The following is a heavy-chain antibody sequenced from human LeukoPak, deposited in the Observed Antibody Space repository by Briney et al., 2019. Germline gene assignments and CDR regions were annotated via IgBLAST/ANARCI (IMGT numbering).Heavy chain of an antibody. Sequence: PSETLSLTCTVSGGSISSGDYYWSWIRQPPGKGLEWIGYIYYSGSTYYNPSLKSRVTISVDTSKNQFSLKLSSVTAADTAVYYCAREMGGGTEGGFDYWGQGTLVTVSS. D-gene: IGHD2-8*01. CDR3: AREMGGGTEGGFDY. J-gene: IGHJ4*02. V-gene: IGHV4-30-4*01. CDR1: GGSISSGDYY. CDR2: IYYSGST.